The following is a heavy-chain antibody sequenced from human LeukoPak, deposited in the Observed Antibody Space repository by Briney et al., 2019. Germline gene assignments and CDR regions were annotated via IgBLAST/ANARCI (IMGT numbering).Heavy chain of an antibody. V-gene: IGHV3-74*01. D-gene: IGHD4-23*01. J-gene: IGHJ4*02. CDR3: ARGRPHGNDY. CDR1: GFTFSSYW. Sequence: GVSLRLPCAASGFTFSSYWMNWVRQAPGKGLVWVSRIASDGSSTTYADSVKGRFSISRDNAKNTLYLQMNSLRVEDTAVYYCARGRPHGNDYWGQGTLVTVSS. CDR2: IASDGSST.